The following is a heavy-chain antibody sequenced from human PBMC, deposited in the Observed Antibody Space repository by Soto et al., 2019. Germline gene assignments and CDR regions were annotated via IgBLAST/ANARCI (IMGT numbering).Heavy chain of an antibody. Sequence: QVQLVESGGGVVQPGXXLXXXCVAXXFXXXXHXWXWVRQAPCKGLEWVAMIWFDGSKKNYADSVKGRFTISRDDSKNTFYQQMNSLRTEDTAVYYCARDRNATGXXXXXXDPWGQGTLVTVSS. J-gene: IGHJ5*02. CDR2: IWFDGSKK. CDR1: XFXXXXHX. CDR3: ARDRNATGXXXXXXDP. V-gene: IGHV3-33*01. D-gene: IGHD3-10*01.